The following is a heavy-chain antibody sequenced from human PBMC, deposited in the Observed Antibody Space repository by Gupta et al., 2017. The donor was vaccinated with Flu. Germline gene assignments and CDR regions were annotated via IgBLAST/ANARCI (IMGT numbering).Heavy chain of an antibody. CDR2: ISSSGSTI. CDR3: ARVGMNHYDFWSGYKDQDAFDI. CDR1: GFTFSSYE. V-gene: IGHV3-48*03. J-gene: IGHJ3*02. Sequence: EVQLVESGGGLVQPGGFLRLSCAASGFTFSSYEMNWVRQAPGKGLEWVSYISSSGSTIYYADSVKGRFTISRDNAKNSLYLQMNSLRAEDTAVYYCARVGMNHYDFWSGYKDQDAFDIWGQGTMVTVSS. D-gene: IGHD3-3*01.